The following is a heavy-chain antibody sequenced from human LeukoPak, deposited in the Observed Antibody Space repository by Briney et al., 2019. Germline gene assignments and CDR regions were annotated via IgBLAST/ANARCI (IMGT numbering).Heavy chain of an antibody. Sequence: SETLSLTCTVSGGSISSSSYYWGWIRQPPGKGLECLGSIYYSGSTYYNPSLKSRVTISVDTSKNQFSLKLSSVTAADTAVYYCARLILDLDAFDIWGQGTMVTVSS. CDR1: GGSISSSSYY. CDR3: ARLILDLDAFDI. D-gene: IGHD2-15*01. CDR2: IYYSGST. V-gene: IGHV4-39*01. J-gene: IGHJ3*02.